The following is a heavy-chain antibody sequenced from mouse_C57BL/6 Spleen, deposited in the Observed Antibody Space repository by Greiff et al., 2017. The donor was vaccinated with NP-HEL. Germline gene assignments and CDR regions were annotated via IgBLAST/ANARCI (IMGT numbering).Heavy chain of an antibody. CDR2: IYPGSGNT. J-gene: IGHJ4*01. Sequence: VQLQESGPELVKPGASVKISCKASGYTFTDYYINWVKQRPGPGLEWIGWIYPGSGNTKYNEKFKGKATLTVDTSSSTAYMQLSSLTSEDSAVYFCARAVWSYCYAMDYWGQGTSVTVSS. V-gene: IGHV1-84*01. D-gene: IGHD2-10*02. CDR3: ARAVWSYCYAMDY. CDR1: GYTFTDYY.